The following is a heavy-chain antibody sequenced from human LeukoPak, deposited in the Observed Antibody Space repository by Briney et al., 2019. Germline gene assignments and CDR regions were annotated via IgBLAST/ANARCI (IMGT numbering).Heavy chain of an antibody. CDR1: GFTFDDYA. CDR2: ISWNSGSI. V-gene: IGHV3-9*01. Sequence: PGGSLRLSCAASGFTFDDYAMHWVRQAPGKGLEWVSGISWNSGSIGYADSVKGRFTISRDNAKNSLYLQMNSLRAEDTALYYCAKQGNSGSYYLDYFDYWGQGTLVTVSS. J-gene: IGHJ4*02. CDR3: AKQGNSGSYYLDYFDY. D-gene: IGHD1-26*01.